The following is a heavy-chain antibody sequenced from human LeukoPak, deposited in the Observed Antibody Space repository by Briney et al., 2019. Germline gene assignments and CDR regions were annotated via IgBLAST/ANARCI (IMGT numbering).Heavy chain of an antibody. CDR3: AKVLRYYDSSGYLDY. CDR2: ISYDGSNK. CDR1: GFTFSSYG. D-gene: IGHD3-22*01. J-gene: IGHJ4*02. Sequence: GGSLRLSCAASGFTFSSYGMHWVRQAPGKGLEWVAVISYDGSNKYYADSVKGRFTISRDNSKNTLYLQMNSLRAEDTAVYYCAKVLRYYDSSGYLDYWGQGTLVTVSS. V-gene: IGHV3-30*18.